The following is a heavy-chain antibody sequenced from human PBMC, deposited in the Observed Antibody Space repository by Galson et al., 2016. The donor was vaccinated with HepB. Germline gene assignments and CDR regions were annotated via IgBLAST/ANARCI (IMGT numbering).Heavy chain of an antibody. Sequence: SLRLSCAASGIAFTDAWMNWVRQAPGKGLEWVGRIKSKVDGGTRDYAAAVQGRISISRDDSKNTVYLQLNSLRTEDTAMYYCLTADYWGQGTRVIVSS. J-gene: IGHJ4*02. CDR1: GIAFTDAW. CDR2: IKSKVDGGTR. V-gene: IGHV3-15*01. CDR3: LTADY. D-gene: IGHD2-21*02.